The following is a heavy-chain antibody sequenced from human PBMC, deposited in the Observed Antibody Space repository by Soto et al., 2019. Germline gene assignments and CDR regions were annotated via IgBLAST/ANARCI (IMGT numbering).Heavy chain of an antibody. Sequence: EVQLLESGGGLVQPGGSLRLSCAASGFTFSTFAMNWVRQAPGKGLEWVSTINGGGDSTYYAASVKGRFTISRANSQNTLYLQMDSLRGEDTDVYYCAKSHPGSHSSGADSWRQGTLVNVSS. CDR1: GFTFSTFA. CDR3: AKSHPGSHSSGADS. V-gene: IGHV3-23*01. J-gene: IGHJ4*02. CDR2: INGGGDST. D-gene: IGHD1-26*01.